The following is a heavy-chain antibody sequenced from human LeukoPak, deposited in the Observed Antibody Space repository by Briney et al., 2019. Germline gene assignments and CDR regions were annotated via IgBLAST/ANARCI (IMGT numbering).Heavy chain of an antibody. CDR1: GFTFSSYS. D-gene: IGHD2-21*01. CDR2: ISSSSGYI. V-gene: IGHV3-21*01. CDR3: ARDLGDRTFDY. J-gene: IGHJ4*02. Sequence: GGSLRLSCAASGFTFSSYSMNWVRQAPGKGLEWVSSISSSSGYIYYADSVKGRFTISRDNAKNSLYLQMNSLRAEDTAVYYCARDLGDRTFDYWGQGTLVTVSS.